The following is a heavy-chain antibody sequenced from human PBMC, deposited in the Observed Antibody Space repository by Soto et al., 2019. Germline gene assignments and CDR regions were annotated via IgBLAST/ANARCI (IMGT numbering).Heavy chain of an antibody. Sequence: KSGGSLRLSCVVSGFSFSDYYMSWIRQAPGKGLEWISYISNTGSTKYYADSVKGRFTISRDNAKNSLYLQMNSLRGEDTAVYYCARDYYGDYILDYWGQGTLVTVSS. CDR1: GFSFSDYY. D-gene: IGHD4-17*01. J-gene: IGHJ4*02. CDR2: ISNTGSTK. CDR3: ARDYYGDYILDY. V-gene: IGHV3-11*01.